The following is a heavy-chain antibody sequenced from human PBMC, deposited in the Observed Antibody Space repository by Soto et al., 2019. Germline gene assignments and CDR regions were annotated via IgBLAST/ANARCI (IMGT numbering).Heavy chain of an antibody. D-gene: IGHD3-10*01. CDR2: ISYDGSIK. V-gene: IGHV3-30*03. J-gene: IGHJ6*02. Sequence: QVHLVESGGGVVQPGTSLRLTCTVSGMTFNTSGMHWVRQAPGKALEWVGVISYDGSIKYYGDTVKGRFTISRDNPKKMLFLHLNSLRAEDTAVYYCATKARIANYLYYGMDVWGQGTTVIVSS. CDR3: ATKARIANYLYYGMDV. CDR1: GMTFNTSG.